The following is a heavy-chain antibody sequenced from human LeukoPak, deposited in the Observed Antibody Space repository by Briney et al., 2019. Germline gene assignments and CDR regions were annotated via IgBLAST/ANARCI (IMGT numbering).Heavy chain of an antibody. Sequence: SETLSLTCTVSGGSIRSSSYYWSWIRQPPGKGLEWIGEINHSGSTNHNPSLKSRVTISVDTSKNQFSLKLSSVTAADTAVYYCARGRLPGFDYWGQGTLVTVSS. V-gene: IGHV4-39*07. D-gene: IGHD5-12*01. CDR2: INHSGST. J-gene: IGHJ4*02. CDR3: ARGRLPGFDY. CDR1: GGSIRSSSYY.